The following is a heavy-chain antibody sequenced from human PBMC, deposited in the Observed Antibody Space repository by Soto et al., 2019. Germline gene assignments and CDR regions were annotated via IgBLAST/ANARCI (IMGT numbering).Heavy chain of an antibody. CDR1: GGSISSSSYY. CDR2: MYYSWRT. D-gene: IGHD6-6*01. V-gene: IGHV4-39*01. CDR3: SGAARENVYYYYYIDV. Sequence: QLQLQVSGPGLVKPSETLSLTCTVSGGSISSSSYYWGWIRQPPGKGLEWIGSMYYSWRTYYSPSLKSRATISVDISKNQFSLRLSSVTAADTAVYYCSGAARENVYYYYYIDVSGKGTTVTVSS. J-gene: IGHJ6*03.